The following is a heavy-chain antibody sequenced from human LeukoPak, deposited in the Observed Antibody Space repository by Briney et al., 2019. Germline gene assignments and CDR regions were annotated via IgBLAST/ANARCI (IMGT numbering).Heavy chain of an antibody. V-gene: IGHV3-9*01. J-gene: IGHJ6*03. Sequence: GGSLRLSCAASGFTFDDYAMHWVRQAPGKGLEWVSGISWNSGSIGYVDSVKGRFTISRDNAKNSLYLQMNSLRAEDTAVYYCARAGDFYYYYYMDVWGKGTTVTVSS. CDR1: GFTFDDYA. CDR2: ISWNSGSI. CDR3: ARAGDFYYYYYMDV.